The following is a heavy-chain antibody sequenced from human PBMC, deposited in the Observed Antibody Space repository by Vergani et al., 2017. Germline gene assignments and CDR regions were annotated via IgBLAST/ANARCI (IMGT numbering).Heavy chain of an antibody. CDR1: GGTFSSYT. D-gene: IGHD1-26*01. Sequence: QVRLVQSGAEVKKPGSSVKVSCKASGGTFSSYTISWVRQAPGQGLEWMGRIIPILGIANYAQKFQGRVTITADKSTSTAYMELSSLRSEDTAVYYCARGYSGSQGLDYWGQGTLVTVSS. CDR3: ARGYSGSQGLDY. V-gene: IGHV1-69*02. CDR2: IIPILGIA. J-gene: IGHJ4*02.